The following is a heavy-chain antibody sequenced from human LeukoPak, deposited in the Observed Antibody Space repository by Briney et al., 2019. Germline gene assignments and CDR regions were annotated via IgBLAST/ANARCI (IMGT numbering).Heavy chain of an antibody. D-gene: IGHD2-2*01. CDR2: ISSSGSTI. V-gene: IGHV3-11*01. Sequence: GGSLRLSCAASGFTFSDYYMSWIRQAPGKGLEWVSYISSSGSTIYYADSVKGRFTISRDNAKNSLYLQMNSLRAEDTAVYYCAKGCDTNCYSDFDSWGQGTLVTVSS. CDR1: GFTFSDYY. CDR3: AKGCDTNCYSDFDS. J-gene: IGHJ4*01.